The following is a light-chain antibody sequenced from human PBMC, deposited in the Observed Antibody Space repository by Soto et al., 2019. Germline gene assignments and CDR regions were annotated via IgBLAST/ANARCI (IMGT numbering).Light chain of an antibody. V-gene: IGLV1-40*01. CDR1: SSNIGAGFD. J-gene: IGLJ2*01. CDR2: GNN. Sequence: QSALTQPPSVSGAPGQRVTISCTGSSSNIGAGFDVHWYQQFPGTAPKLLIYGNNNRPSGVPDRFSGSKSGISASLAITGLQAEDEADYYCQSYDTSLSALFGGGTKLTVL. CDR3: QSYDTSLSAL.